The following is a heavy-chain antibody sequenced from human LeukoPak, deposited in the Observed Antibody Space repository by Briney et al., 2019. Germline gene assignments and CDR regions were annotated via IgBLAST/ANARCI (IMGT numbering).Heavy chain of an antibody. D-gene: IGHD3-16*02. CDR1: GGSISSGGYY. CDR2: IYYSGST. V-gene: IGHV4-31*03. J-gene: IGHJ4*02. Sequence: PSETLSLTCTVSGGSISSGGYYWSWIRQHPGKGLEWIGYIYYSGSTYYNPSLKSRVTISVDTSKNQFSLKLSSVTAADTAVYYCARAQRLGELSLTPFDYWGQGTLVTVSS. CDR3: ARAQRLGELSLTPFDY.